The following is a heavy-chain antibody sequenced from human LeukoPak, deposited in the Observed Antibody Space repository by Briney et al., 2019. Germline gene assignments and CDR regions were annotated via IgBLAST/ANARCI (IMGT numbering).Heavy chain of an antibody. CDR3: ASTIVVVPADAFDI. CDR1: EFTFSSYS. CDR2: ISSSSSTI. J-gene: IGHJ3*02. D-gene: IGHD2-2*01. Sequence: GGSLRLSCAASEFTFSSYSMNWVRQAPGKGLEWVSYISSSSSTIYYADSVKGRFTISRDNSKNTLYLQMNSLRAEDTAVYYCASTIVVVPADAFDIWGQGTMVTVSS. V-gene: IGHV3-48*01.